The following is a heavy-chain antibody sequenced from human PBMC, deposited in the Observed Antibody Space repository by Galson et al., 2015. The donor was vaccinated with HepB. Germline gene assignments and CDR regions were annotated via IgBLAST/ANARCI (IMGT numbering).Heavy chain of an antibody. V-gene: IGHV3-23*01. Sequence: SLRLSCAASGFTFSSYAMSWVRPAPGKGLEWVSAISGSGGSTYYADSVKGRFTISRDNSKNTLYLQMNSLRAEDTAVYYCAKDRAPRSSFPFWDYWGQGTLVTVSS. CDR2: ISGSGGST. CDR1: GFTFSSYA. J-gene: IGHJ4*02. D-gene: IGHD2-21*01. CDR3: AKDRAPRSSFPFWDY.